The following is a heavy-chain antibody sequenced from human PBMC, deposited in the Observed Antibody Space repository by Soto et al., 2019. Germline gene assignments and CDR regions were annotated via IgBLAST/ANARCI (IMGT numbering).Heavy chain of an antibody. Sequence: ASVKVSCKASGYTFTSYCISWVRQAPGQGLEWMGWISAYNGNTNYAQKLQGRVTMTTDTSTSTAYMELRSLRSDDTAVYYCARVLGQLQQQLAPDYWGQGTLVTAPQ. CDR3: ARVLGQLQQQLAPDY. CDR2: ISAYNGNT. CDR1: GYTFTSYC. V-gene: IGHV1-18*04. J-gene: IGHJ4*02. D-gene: IGHD6-13*01.